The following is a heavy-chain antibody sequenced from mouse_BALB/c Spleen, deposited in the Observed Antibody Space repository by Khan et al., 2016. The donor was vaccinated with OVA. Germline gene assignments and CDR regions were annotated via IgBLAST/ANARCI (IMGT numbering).Heavy chain of an antibody. CDR1: GYTFTSYW. J-gene: IGHJ3*01. CDR2: INPSTVYT. CDR3: ARGGYGSFAY. D-gene: IGHD2-2*01. Sequence: VELVESGAELAKPGASVKMSCKASGYTFTSYWMHWVKQRPGQGLEWIGYINPSTVYTEYNQKFKDKATLTADKSSSTAYMQLSSLTSEDSAVYYCARGGYGSFAYWGQGTLVTVSA. V-gene: IGHV1-7*01.